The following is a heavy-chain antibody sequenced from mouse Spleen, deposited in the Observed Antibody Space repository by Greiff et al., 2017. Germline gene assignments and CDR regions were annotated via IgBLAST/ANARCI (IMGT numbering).Heavy chain of an antibody. V-gene: IGHV3-6*01. CDR2: ISYDGSN. CDR3: ARRGYIYAMDY. J-gene: IGHJ4*01. CDR1: GYSITSGYY. Sequence: DVQLVESGPGLVKPSQSLSLTCSVTGYSITSGYYWYWIRQFPGNKLEWLGYISYDGSNNYNPSLKNRISITRDTSKNQFFLKLKSVTTEDTATYYCARRGYIYAMDYWGQGTSVTVSS. D-gene: IGHD2-14*01.